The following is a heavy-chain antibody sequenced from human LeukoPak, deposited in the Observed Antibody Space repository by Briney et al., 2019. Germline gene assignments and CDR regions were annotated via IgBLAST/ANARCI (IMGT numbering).Heavy chain of an antibody. D-gene: IGHD5-18*01. V-gene: IGHV3-7*01. CDR3: ARAYSYVSY. CDR1: GFTFSSYE. J-gene: IGHJ4*02. CDR2: IKQDGSDK. Sequence: PGGSLRLSCAASGFTFSSYEMNWVRQAPGKGLEWVAKIKQDGSDKYYVDSVKGRFTISRDNAKNSLYLQMNSLRAEDTAVYYCARAYSYVSYWGQRALVTVSS.